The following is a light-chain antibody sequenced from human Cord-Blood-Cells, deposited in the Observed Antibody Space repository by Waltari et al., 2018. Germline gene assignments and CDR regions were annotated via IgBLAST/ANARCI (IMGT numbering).Light chain of an antibody. CDR2: AAS. V-gene: IGKV1-39*01. CDR1: QSISSY. Sequence: DIQMTQSPSSLSASVGDRVTITCRASQSISSYLNWYQQKPGKAPKLLIYAASSLQSGIPESFSACGSRTDLSLTISSLNPKDLETDDCQKCYSTPRTFGQGTKVEIK. CDR3: QKCYSTPRT. J-gene: IGKJ1*01.